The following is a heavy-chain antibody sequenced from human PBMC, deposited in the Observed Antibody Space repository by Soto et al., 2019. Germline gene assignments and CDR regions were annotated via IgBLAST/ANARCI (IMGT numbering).Heavy chain of an antibody. J-gene: IGHJ4*02. CDR1: GFSVSNDY. CDR3: ARPAGGDYFDY. Sequence: GGSLRLSCAASGFSVSNDYMGWVRQAPGKGLEWVSVIYRGGNTYYADSVKGRFTISRDNSKNTLFLQMNLLRAEDTAVYYCARPAGGDYFDYWGQGALVTVSS. CDR2: IYRGGNT. V-gene: IGHV3-66*04. D-gene: IGHD3-16*01.